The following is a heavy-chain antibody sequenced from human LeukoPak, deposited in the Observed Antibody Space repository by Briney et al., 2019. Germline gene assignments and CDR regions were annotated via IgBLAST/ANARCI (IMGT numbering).Heavy chain of an antibody. Sequence: PGGSLRLSCAASGFTVSNNYMSWVRQAPGKGLEWVSIIYSGGSTFYADSVKGRFTISRDNSKNTLYLQMNSLRAEDTAVYYCASDWGSSGFLNWGQGTLVTVSS. J-gene: IGHJ4*02. D-gene: IGHD3-22*01. CDR2: IYSGGST. CDR3: ASDWGSSGFLN. V-gene: IGHV3-53*01. CDR1: GFTVSNNY.